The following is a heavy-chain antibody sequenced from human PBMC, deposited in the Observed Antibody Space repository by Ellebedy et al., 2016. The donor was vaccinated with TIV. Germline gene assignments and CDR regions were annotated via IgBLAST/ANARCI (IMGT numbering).Heavy chain of an antibody. CDR2: FVYSGST. Sequence: MPSETLSLTCTVSGCSLSNSYWSWIRQPPGEGLEWLGYFVYSGSTKYNPSLRSRGTISVDTAKNQFSLRLTSVTAADTAVYYCARHPGHNGFFDLWGQGTQVTVSS. CDR1: GCSLSNSY. J-gene: IGHJ4*02. D-gene: IGHD2-8*01. CDR3: ARHPGHNGFFDL. V-gene: IGHV4-59*01.